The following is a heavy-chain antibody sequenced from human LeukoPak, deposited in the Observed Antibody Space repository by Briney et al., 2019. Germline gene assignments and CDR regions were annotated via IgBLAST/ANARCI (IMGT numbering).Heavy chain of an antibody. J-gene: IGHJ3*02. D-gene: IGHD3-16*01. V-gene: IGHV1-46*01. Sequence: GASVKVSCKASGYTFTSYYMHWVRQAPGQGLEWMGIINPSGGSTSYAQKFQGRVTMSRDTSISTAYLQWSSLKASDTAMYYCARGFGGAFDIWGQGTMVTVSS. CDR2: INPSGGST. CDR1: GYTFTSYY. CDR3: ARGFGGAFDI.